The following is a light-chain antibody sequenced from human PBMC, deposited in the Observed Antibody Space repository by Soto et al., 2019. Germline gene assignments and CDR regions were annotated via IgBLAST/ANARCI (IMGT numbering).Light chain of an antibody. J-gene: IGKJ1*01. CDR3: VQTIHRPWT. V-gene: IGKV2-30*02. CDR2: TXS. Sequence: VAMTQSPLSVPVTFGQPASLSXRSSQSVVRSDGNSYLKWXQQRQGXSPSXXXDTXSNRDSGGPDRCSGSGSATDFTLKISRMDADDVGVYYFVQTIHRPWTFGQGTKVDIK. CDR1: QSVVRSDGNSY.